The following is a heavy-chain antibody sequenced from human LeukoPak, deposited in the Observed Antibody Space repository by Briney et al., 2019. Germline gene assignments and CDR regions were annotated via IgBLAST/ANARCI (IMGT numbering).Heavy chain of an antibody. J-gene: IGHJ3*02. D-gene: IGHD2-2*01. CDR2: IYPGDSDT. CDR3: ARDGPVPATADAFDI. CDR1: GYDFTTYC. Sequence: GEPLKISCKGSGYDFTTYCIGWVRQMPGQGLEWMGIIYPGDSDTRNSPSFQGQVTISADKSISTVYLQWSSLKASDTAMYYCARDGPVPATADAFDIWGQGTMVTVSS. V-gene: IGHV5-51*01.